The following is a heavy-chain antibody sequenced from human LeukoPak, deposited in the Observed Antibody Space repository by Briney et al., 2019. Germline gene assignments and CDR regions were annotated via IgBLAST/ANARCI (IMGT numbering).Heavy chain of an antibody. Sequence: GGSLRLSCAASGFSFSHYSMTWARQASGKGLEWISYIGVGGRPTNYADSVKARFTISRDDAQNSLYLQMNSLRSEDTAVYYCARGIWSRTVSSYYFDYWGQGTLVTVSS. CDR1: GFSFSHYS. V-gene: IGHV3-48*01. D-gene: IGHD3-3*01. CDR2: IGVGGRPT. J-gene: IGHJ4*02. CDR3: ARGIWSRTVSSYYFDY.